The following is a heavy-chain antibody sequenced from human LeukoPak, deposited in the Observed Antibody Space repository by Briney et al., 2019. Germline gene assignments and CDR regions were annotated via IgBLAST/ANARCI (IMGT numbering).Heavy chain of an antibody. CDR1: GFTFSSYS. CDR3: VKDQREAYSSGWSRDFDY. Sequence: PGGSLRLSCAASGFTFSSYSMNWVRQAPGKGLEWVSSISSSSSYIYYADSVKGRFTISRDNAKNSLYLQLNSMRAEDTAVYYCVKDQREAYSSGWSRDFDYWGQGTLVTVSS. J-gene: IGHJ4*02. D-gene: IGHD6-19*01. CDR2: ISSSSSYI. V-gene: IGHV3-21*01.